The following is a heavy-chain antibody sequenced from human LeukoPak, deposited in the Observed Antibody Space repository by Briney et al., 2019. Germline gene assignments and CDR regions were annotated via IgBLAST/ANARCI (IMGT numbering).Heavy chain of an antibody. V-gene: IGHV4-61*02. Sequence: SETLSLTCTVSGGSISSGGYYRSWIRQPAGKGLEYLGRIYSTGSTNYNPSLKSRVTISVDTSKNQFSLKLSSVTAADTAVYYCARETFSSSWYSVDIWGQGTMVTVSS. CDR1: GGSISSGGYY. CDR3: ARETFSSSWYSVDI. D-gene: IGHD6-13*01. J-gene: IGHJ3*02. CDR2: IYSTGST.